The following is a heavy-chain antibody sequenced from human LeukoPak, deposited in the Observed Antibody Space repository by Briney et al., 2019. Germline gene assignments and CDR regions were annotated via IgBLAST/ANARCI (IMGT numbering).Heavy chain of an antibody. J-gene: IGHJ4*02. V-gene: IGHV1-2*02. CDR3: ARGPPGGLRFLDWNSPLDY. Sequence: ASVKVSCKASGYTFTGYYMHWVRQAPGQGLEWMGWINPKSGGTTYARKFQDRVTMTTDTSISTAYMELSRLRSDDTAVYYCARGPPGGLRFLDWNSPLDYWGQGALVTVSS. CDR2: INPKSGGT. CDR1: GYTFTGYY. D-gene: IGHD3-3*01.